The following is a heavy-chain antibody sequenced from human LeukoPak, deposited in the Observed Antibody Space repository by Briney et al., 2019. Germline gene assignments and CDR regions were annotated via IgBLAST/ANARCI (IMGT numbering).Heavy chain of an antibody. J-gene: IGHJ4*02. V-gene: IGHV1-8*02. CDR1: GYTFTSYG. CDR2: MNPNSDNT. D-gene: IGHD5-18*01. CDR3: ARNVRDTGTFDY. Sequence: ASVKVSCKASGYTFTSYGISWVRQAPGQGLEWMGWMNPNSDNTGYARKFQGRVTMTRNPSISTAYMELSSLRSEDTAVYYCARNVRDTGTFDYWGQGTLVTVSS.